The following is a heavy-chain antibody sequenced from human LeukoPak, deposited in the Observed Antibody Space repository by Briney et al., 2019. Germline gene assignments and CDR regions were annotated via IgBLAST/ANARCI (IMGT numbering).Heavy chain of an antibody. V-gene: IGHV1-69*13. CDR2: IIPIFGTA. CDR3: ARDRGSGSGLD. J-gene: IGHJ4*02. CDR1: GYTFTSHY. D-gene: IGHD3-10*01. Sequence: ASVKVSCKASGYTFTSHYIHWVRQAPGQGLKWMGGIIPIFGTANYAQKFQGRVTITADESTSTAYMELSSLRSEDTAVYYCARDRGSGSGLDWGQGTLVTVSS.